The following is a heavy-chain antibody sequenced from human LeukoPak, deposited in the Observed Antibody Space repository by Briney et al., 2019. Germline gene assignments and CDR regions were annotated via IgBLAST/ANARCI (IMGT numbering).Heavy chain of an antibody. CDR1: GGSFSGYY. V-gene: IGHV4-34*01. CDR3: ARVKRYDYYGSGSYYMTGGPANH. J-gene: IGHJ4*02. D-gene: IGHD3-10*01. CDR2: IYYSGST. Sequence: TTSETLSLTCAVYGGSFSGYYWSWIRQPPGKGLEWIGSIYYSGSTYYNPSLKSRVTISVDTSKNQFSLKLSSVTAADTAVYYCARVKRYDYYGSGSYYMTGGPANHWGQGTLVTVSS.